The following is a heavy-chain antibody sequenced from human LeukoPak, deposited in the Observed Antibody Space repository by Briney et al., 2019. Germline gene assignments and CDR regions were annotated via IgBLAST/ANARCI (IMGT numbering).Heavy chain of an antibody. V-gene: IGHV1-18*01. J-gene: IGHJ4*02. CDR3: ARSGRGTYYYFDY. D-gene: IGHD1-26*01. CDR2: ISGSNGNT. Sequence: ASVKVSCKASGYTFTSHGISWVRQAPGQGFEWMGWISGSNGNTNYAQKLQGRVTMTTDTSTGTAYMELRSLRSDDTAVYYCARSGRGTYYYFDYWGQGTLVTVSS. CDR1: GYTFTSHG.